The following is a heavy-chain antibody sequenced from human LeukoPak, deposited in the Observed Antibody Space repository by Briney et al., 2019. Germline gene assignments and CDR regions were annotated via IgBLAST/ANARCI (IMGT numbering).Heavy chain of an antibody. Sequence: PSETLSLTCAVYGGSFSGYYWSWIRQPPGKGLEWIGEINHSGSTNYNPSLKSRVTISVDTSKNQFSLKLSSVTAADTAVYYCARHRDPGGYFDYWGQGTLVTVSS. J-gene: IGHJ4*02. D-gene: IGHD1-14*01. CDR1: GGSFSGYY. CDR2: INHSGST. CDR3: ARHRDPGGYFDY. V-gene: IGHV4-34*01.